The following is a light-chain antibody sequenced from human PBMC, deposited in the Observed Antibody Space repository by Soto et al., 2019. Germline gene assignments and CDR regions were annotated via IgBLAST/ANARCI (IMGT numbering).Light chain of an antibody. CDR1: QSISNN. V-gene: IGKV3-15*01. Sequence: EIVMTQSPATLSVSPGERATLSCRASQSISNNLTWFQQRPGQAPRLLIYGASTRATGIPARFIGSGSGTEFTLTISSLQSEDFSVYYCQQYNDWWTFGQGTNVAIK. J-gene: IGKJ1*01. CDR3: QQYNDWWT. CDR2: GAS.